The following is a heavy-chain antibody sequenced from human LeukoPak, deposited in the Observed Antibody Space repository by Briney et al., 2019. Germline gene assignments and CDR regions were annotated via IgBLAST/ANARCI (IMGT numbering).Heavy chain of an antibody. CDR1: GFTFRKFD. CDR3: VRALYNSGQFDP. V-gene: IGHV3-13*04. Sequence: GGSLRLSCAASGFTFRKFDMHWVRQATGKGLEWVSGISSSGDTFSQDSVKGRFTISRENGENSLFLQLNSLRTGDTAVYYCVRALYNSGQFDPWGQGTLVTVSS. J-gene: IGHJ5*02. CDR2: ISSSGDT. D-gene: IGHD5-12*01.